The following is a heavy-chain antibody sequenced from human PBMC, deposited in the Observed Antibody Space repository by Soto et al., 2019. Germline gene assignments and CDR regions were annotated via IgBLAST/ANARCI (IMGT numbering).Heavy chain of an antibody. CDR2: INHSGST. CDR1: GGSFSGYY. J-gene: IGHJ6*02. V-gene: IGHV4-34*01. D-gene: IGHD3-9*01. Sequence: PSYTPALTFAVYGGSFSGYYWSWIRQPPGKGLEWIGEINHSGSTNYNPSLKSRVTISVDTSKNQFSLKLSSVTAADTAVYYCARGLGVRYFDWLYYYYGMDVWGQGTTVTVSS. CDR3: ARGLGVRYFDWLYYYYGMDV.